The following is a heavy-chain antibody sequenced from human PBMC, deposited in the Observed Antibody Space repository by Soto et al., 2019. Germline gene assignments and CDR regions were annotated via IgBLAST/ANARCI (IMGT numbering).Heavy chain of an antibody. V-gene: IGHV3-53*01. J-gene: IGHJ6*02. CDR2: IYSGGST. D-gene: IGHD3-3*01. Sequence: GGSLRLSCAASGFTVSSNYMSWVRQAPGKGLEWVSVIYSGGSTYYADSVKGRFTISRDNSKNTLYLQMNSLRAEDTAVYYCARDDTRGGPGRFGVDPPYYYYGMDVWGQGTTVTVSS. CDR1: GFTVSSNY. CDR3: ARDDTRGGPGRFGVDPPYYYYGMDV.